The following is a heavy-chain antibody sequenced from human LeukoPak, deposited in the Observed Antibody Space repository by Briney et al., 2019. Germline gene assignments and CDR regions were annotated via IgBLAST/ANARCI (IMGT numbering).Heavy chain of an antibody. Sequence: PGGSLRLSCAASGFTFNNYWMTWVRQAPGKGLEWVANIKHDGREKYCVDSVKGRFTISRDNDNNSLFLQMNSLRAEDTAVYYCATDYYDSSGYYFLGPVGSYFDYWGQGTLVTVSS. J-gene: IGHJ4*02. CDR3: ATDYYDSSGYYFLGPVGSYFDY. V-gene: IGHV3-7*01. D-gene: IGHD3-22*01. CDR2: IKHDGREK. CDR1: GFTFNNYW.